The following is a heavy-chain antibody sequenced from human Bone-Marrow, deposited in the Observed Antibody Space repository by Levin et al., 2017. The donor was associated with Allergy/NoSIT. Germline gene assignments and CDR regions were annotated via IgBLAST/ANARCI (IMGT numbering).Heavy chain of an antibody. CDR2: ISSSSSYI. V-gene: IGHV3-21*01. Sequence: PGGSLRLSCAASGFTFSSYSMNWVRQAPGKGLEWVSSISSSSSYIYYADSVKGRFTISRDNAKNSLYLQMNSLRAEDTAVYYCARDRGYSGYDDAFDIWGQGTMVTVSS. CDR3: ARDRGYSGYDDAFDI. CDR1: GFTFSSYS. J-gene: IGHJ3*02. D-gene: IGHD5-12*01.